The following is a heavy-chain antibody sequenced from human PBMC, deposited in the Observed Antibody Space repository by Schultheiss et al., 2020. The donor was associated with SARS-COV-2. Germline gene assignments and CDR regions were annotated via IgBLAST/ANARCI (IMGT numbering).Heavy chain of an antibody. D-gene: IGHD6-13*01. Sequence: GGSLRLSCAASGFTFSDYYMSWIRQAPGKGLEYVSAISSNGGSTYYADSVKGRFTISRDNSKNTLYLQMNSLTAEDTALYYCARDSSFLGLASAGSYFDHWGQGSLVTVSS. J-gene: IGHJ4*02. CDR1: GFTFSDYY. CDR2: ISSNGGST. V-gene: IGHV3-64*04. CDR3: ARDSSFLGLASAGSYFDH.